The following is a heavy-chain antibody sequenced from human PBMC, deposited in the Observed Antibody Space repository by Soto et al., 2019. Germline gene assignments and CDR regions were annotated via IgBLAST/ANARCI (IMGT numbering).Heavy chain of an antibody. Sequence: SETLSLTCAVSGGSISSGGYSWSWMRQPPGKGLEYIGYISYSGSTYYKPSLKSRVTISVDTSRKQIYMKLNSVVAADTALYYCARGHDYGDYGTAFGVWGQGTMVT. V-gene: IGHV4-31*11. J-gene: IGHJ3*01. CDR2: ISYSGST. D-gene: IGHD4-17*01. CDR3: ARGHDYGDYGTAFGV. CDR1: GGSISSGGYS.